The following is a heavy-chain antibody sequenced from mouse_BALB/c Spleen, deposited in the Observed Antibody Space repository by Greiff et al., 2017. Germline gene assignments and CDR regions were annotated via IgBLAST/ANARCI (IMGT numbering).Heavy chain of an antibody. V-gene: IGHV1-63*02. CDR1: GYTFTNYW. CDR2: IYPGGGYT. J-gene: IGHJ4*01. CDR3: ARWGGYDDAGYAMDY. Sequence: QVQLKESGAELVRPGTSVKISCKASGYTFTNYWLGWVKQRPGHGLEWIGDIYPGGGYTNYNEKFKGKATLTADTSSSTAYMQLSSLTSEDSAVYFCARWGGYDDAGYAMDYWGQGTSVTVSS. D-gene: IGHD2-2*01.